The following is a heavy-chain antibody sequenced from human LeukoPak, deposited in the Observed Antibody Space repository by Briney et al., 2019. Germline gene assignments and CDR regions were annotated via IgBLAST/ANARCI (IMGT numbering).Heavy chain of an antibody. Sequence: SETLSLTCTVSGGSISSSSYYWGWIRQPPGTGLEWIGSIYYSGSTYYNPSLKSRVTISVYTSKNQFSLKLSSVTAADTAVYYCARIEAYYGSGSYYNGDYWGQGTLVTVSS. V-gene: IGHV4-39*01. CDR1: GGSISSSSYY. CDR2: IYYSGST. CDR3: ARIEAYYGSGSYYNGDY. J-gene: IGHJ4*02. D-gene: IGHD3-10*01.